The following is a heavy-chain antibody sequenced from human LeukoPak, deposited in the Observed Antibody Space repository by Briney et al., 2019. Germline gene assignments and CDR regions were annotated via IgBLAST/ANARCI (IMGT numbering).Heavy chain of an antibody. D-gene: IGHD3-3*02. Sequence: SVKVSCKASGGTFSSYAISWVRQAPGQGLEWMGRIIPILGIANYAQKFQGRVTITADKSTSTAYMELSSLRSEDTAVYYCARGKSRTRLHSITGSGMDVWGQGTTVTVS. V-gene: IGHV1-69*04. CDR2: IIPILGIA. CDR1: GGTFSSYA. J-gene: IGHJ6*02. CDR3: ARGKSRTRLHSITGSGMDV.